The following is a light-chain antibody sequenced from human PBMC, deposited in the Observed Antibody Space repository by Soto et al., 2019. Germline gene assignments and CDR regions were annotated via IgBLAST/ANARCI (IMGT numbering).Light chain of an antibody. CDR1: QGISSY. CDR2: AAS. J-gene: IGKJ3*01. V-gene: IGKV1-8*01. Sequence: IQRTQSPSSVSASVGDRVTISFRASQGISSYLAWYQQKPGKAPKLLIYAASTLQSGVPSRFSGSGSGTDFTLTISCLQSDDFPTYHCKQYYSYPPFAFGPGTKVDIK. CDR3: KQYYSYPPFA.